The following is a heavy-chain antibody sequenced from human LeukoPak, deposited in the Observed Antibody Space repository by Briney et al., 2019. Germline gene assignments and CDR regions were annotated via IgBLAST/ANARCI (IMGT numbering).Heavy chain of an antibody. Sequence: GGSLRLSCAASGFTFSSYSMNRVRQAPGKGLEWVSSISSSSSYIKYADSVKGRFTISRDNAKNSLYLQMNSLRAEDTAVYYCAREPCSGGSCYRGGYWGQGTLVTVSS. J-gene: IGHJ4*02. CDR2: ISSSSSYI. V-gene: IGHV3-21*01. D-gene: IGHD2-15*01. CDR3: AREPCSGGSCYRGGY. CDR1: GFTFSSYS.